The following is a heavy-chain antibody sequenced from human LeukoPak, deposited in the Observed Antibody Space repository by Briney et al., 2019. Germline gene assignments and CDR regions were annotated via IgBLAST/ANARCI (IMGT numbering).Heavy chain of an antibody. V-gene: IGHV3-7*01. CDR2: IKQDGSER. D-gene: IGHD2-15*01. CDR1: GFTFSTYW. Sequence: GGSLRLSCAASGFTFSTYWMNWVRQAPGQGLEWVANIKQDGSERYYVDSVKGRFTISKDNAKKSLYLQMNSLRAEDTAVYYCARGGVGDIVVVVAATGDAFDIWGQGTMVTVSS. CDR3: ARGGVGDIVVVVAATGDAFDI. J-gene: IGHJ3*02.